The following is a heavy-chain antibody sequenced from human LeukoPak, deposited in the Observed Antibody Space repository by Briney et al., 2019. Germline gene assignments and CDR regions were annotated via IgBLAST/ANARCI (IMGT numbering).Heavy chain of an antibody. CDR2: INSDGSSK. CDR3: AREGGYSHAFDY. CDR1: GFTFSSYW. Sequence: GGSLRLSCAASGFTFSSYWMYWVRQAPGKGLVWVSRINSDGSSKNHADSVKGGFTISRDNDKNTLYLKMNSLRAEDTAVYYCAREGGYSHAFDYWGQGTLVTVSS. J-gene: IGHJ4*02. D-gene: IGHD3-22*01. V-gene: IGHV3-74*01.